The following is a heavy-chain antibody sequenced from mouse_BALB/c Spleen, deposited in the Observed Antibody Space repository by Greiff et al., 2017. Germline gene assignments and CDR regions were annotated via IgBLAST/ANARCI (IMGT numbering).Heavy chain of an antibody. CDR1: GFTFSSYA. V-gene: IGHV5-6-5*01. J-gene: IGHJ2*01. CDR2: ISSGGST. Sequence: EVKLQESGGGLVKPGGSLKLSCAASGFTFSSYAMSWVRQTPEKRLEWVASISSGGSTYYPDSVKGRFTISRDNARNILYLQMSSLRSEDTAMYYCARGGIFYYFDYWGQGTTLTVSS. CDR3: ARGGIFYYFDY.